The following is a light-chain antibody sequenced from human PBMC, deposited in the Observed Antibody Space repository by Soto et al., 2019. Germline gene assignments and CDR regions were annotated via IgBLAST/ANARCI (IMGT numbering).Light chain of an antibody. CDR2: SAS. Sequence: IQMTQSPSSVSASVGDRVTITCRASERITTWLAWYQQKPGKAPNLLIYSASTLQGGIPSRFSGSGSGTDFTLSINSLQPEDFATYYCQQVNSFPYTFGQGTKLEIK. V-gene: IGKV1-12*01. CDR1: ERITTW. J-gene: IGKJ2*01. CDR3: QQVNSFPYT.